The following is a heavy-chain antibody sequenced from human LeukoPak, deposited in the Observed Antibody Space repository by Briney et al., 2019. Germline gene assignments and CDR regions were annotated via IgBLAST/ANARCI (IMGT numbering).Heavy chain of an antibody. J-gene: IGHJ4*02. V-gene: IGHV3-7*01. CDR3: ARDTATYGRYYDSSGSFDY. CDR2: IKQDGSEK. CDR1: GFTFSSYW. D-gene: IGHD3-22*01. Sequence: PGGSLSLSCAASGFTFSSYWMSWVRPAPGKGMEWVANIKQDGSEKYYVDSVKGRFTISRDNAKNSLYLQMNSLRAEDTAVYYCARDTATYGRYYDSSGSFDYWGQGTLVTVSS.